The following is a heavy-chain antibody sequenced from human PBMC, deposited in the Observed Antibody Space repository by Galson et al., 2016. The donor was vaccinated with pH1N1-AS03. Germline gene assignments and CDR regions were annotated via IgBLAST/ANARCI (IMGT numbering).Heavy chain of an antibody. CDR1: GLTFSSYA. CDR3: AKTRGYHSRDAMDV. V-gene: IGHV1-69*05. Sequence: SVKVSCKASGLTFSSYAISWVRQAPGQGLEWMGGVKGVFRTTNYAQKFQGRITITMDQSTGTAYMELSSLRSEDTAVYYCAKTRGYHSRDAMDVRGQGTTVTVSS. D-gene: IGHD3-16*02. J-gene: IGHJ6*02. CDR2: VKGVFRTT.